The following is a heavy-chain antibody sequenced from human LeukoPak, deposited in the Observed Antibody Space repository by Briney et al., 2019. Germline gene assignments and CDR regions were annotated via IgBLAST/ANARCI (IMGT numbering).Heavy chain of an antibody. CDR1: GASISSSSYY. D-gene: IGHD6-13*01. CDR3: ARGPNSSSWYGGWFDP. Sequence: SETLSLTCSVSGASISSSSYYWGWVRQPPGKGLEWIGSIYYSGSTYYHPSLKSRVTIPVDTSKNQFSLKLSSVTAADTAVYYCARGPNSSSWYGGWFDPWGQGTLVTVSS. CDR2: IYYSGST. J-gene: IGHJ5*02. V-gene: IGHV4-39*01.